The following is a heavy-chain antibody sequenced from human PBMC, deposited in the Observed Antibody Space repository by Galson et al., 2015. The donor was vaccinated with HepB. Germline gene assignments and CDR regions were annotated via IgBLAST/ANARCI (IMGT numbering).Heavy chain of an antibody. D-gene: IGHD6-13*01. CDR2: ISGSGGST. CDR3: AKSNEASRYTNTWFSDC. Sequence: SLRLSCAASGFTFSIYAMSWVRQAPGKGLEWVSTISGSGGSTYYADSVKGRFTISRDNSKNTLYLQMNSLRAEDTAVYYCAKSNEASRYTNTWFSDCWGQGTLVTVSS. V-gene: IGHV3-23*01. CDR1: GFTFSIYA. J-gene: IGHJ4*02.